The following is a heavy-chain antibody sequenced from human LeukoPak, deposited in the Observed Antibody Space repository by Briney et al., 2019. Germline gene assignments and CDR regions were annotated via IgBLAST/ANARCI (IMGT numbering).Heavy chain of an antibody. D-gene: IGHD2-15*01. CDR2: IKQDGSEK. Sequence: GGSLRLSCAASGFTFSSYWMSWVRQAPGKGLEWVANIKQDGSEKYYVDSVKGRFTISRDNAKNSLYLQMNSLRAEDTAVYYCATDPIGYCSGGSRYAFDYWGQGTLVTVSS. V-gene: IGHV3-7*01. CDR3: ATDPIGYCSGGSRYAFDY. CDR1: GFTFSSYW. J-gene: IGHJ4*02.